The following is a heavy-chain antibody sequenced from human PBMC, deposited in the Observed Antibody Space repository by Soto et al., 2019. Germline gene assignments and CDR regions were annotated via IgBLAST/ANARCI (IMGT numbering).Heavy chain of an antibody. CDR3: ARGEAYGGDY. CDR2: ISAYNGNT. CDR1: GYTFTSYG. J-gene: IGHJ4*02. V-gene: IGHV1-18*01. D-gene: IGHD4-17*01. Sequence: QVQLVQSGAEVKKPGASVKVSCKASGYTFTSYGICSVRQARGQGLEWMGWISAYNGNTNYAPKLQGRDTMTTDTSTRPAYMELRSLRSDDTAVYYCARGEAYGGDYWGQGTLVSVSS.